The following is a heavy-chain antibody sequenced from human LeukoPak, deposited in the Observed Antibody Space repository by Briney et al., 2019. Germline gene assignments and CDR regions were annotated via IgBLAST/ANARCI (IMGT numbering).Heavy chain of an antibody. V-gene: IGHV4-34*01. Sequence: PSETLSVTCAVYGGSFSGYYWSWIRQPPGKGLEWIGEINHSGSTNYNPSLKSRVTISVDTSKNQFSLKLSSVTAADTAVYYCARGRGYWGQGTLVTVSS. J-gene: IGHJ4*02. CDR2: INHSGST. D-gene: IGHD3-10*01. CDR3: ARGRGY. CDR1: GGSFSGYY.